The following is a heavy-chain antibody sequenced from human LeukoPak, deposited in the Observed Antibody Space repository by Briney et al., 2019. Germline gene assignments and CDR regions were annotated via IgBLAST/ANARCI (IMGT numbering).Heavy chain of an antibody. CDR3: AKVSPESRSYYYDSSGYYFDY. CDR2: ISWNSGSI. D-gene: IGHD3-22*01. J-gene: IGHJ4*02. V-gene: IGHV3-9*01. CDR1: GFTFDDYA. Sequence: PGGSLRLSCAASGFTFDDYAMHWVRQSPGKGLGWVSGISWNSGSIGYADSVKGRFTISRDNAKNSLYLQMNSLRAEDTALYYCAKVSPESRSYYYDSSGYYFDYWGQGTLVTVSS.